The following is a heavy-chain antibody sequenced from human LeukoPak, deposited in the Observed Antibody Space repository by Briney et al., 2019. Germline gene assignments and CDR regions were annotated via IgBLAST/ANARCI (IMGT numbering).Heavy chain of an antibody. V-gene: IGHV4-39*01. CDR1: GGSISSSSYY. CDR2: IYYSGST. D-gene: IGHD1-26*01. J-gene: IGHJ4*02. CDR3: ARSGTSEAYFYY. Sequence: SETLSLTCTVSGGSISSSSYYWGWIRQPPGKGLEWIGSIYYSGSTYYNPSLKSRVTISVDTSKNQFSLKLSSVTAADTAVYYCARSGTSEAYFYYWGQGTLVTVSS.